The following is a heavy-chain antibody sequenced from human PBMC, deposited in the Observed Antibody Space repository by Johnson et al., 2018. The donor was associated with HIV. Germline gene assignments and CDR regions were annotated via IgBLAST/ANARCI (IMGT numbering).Heavy chain of an antibody. J-gene: IGHJ3*02. D-gene: IGHD3-10*01. CDR3: NTAGGFEAFDS. CDR1: GFTVSSNY. Sequence: MQLVESGGGLVQPGGSLRLSCAASGFTVSSNYMSWVRQAPGKGLEWVGRIKRTIDGGTTDYAAPVKGRFTISRGDSANTLYLQMNSLKAEDTAVYYCNTAGGFEAFDSWGPGTRVTGYS. V-gene: IGHV3-15*01. CDR2: IKRTIDGGTT.